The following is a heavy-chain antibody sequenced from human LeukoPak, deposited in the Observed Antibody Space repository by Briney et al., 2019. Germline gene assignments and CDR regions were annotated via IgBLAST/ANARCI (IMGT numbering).Heavy chain of an antibody. CDR2: ISSSSSTI. CDR3: ASTPPKLTMIVVEELDY. CDR1: GFTFSSYS. D-gene: IGHD3-22*01. J-gene: IGHJ4*02. Sequence: GGSLRLSCAASGFTFSSYSMNWVRQAPGKGLEWVSYISSSSSTIYYADSVKGRFTISRDNAKNSLYLQMNSLRAEDTAVYYCASTPPKLTMIVVEELDYWGQGTLVTVSS. V-gene: IGHV3-48*04.